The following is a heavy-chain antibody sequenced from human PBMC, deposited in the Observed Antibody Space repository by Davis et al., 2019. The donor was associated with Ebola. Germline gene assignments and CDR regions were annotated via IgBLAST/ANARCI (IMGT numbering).Heavy chain of an antibody. CDR1: GFTFSNYW. D-gene: IGHD3-10*01. CDR3: ARDLRYYYGSGSYGYFDY. V-gene: IGHV3-7*01. Sequence: GESLKISCAASGFTFSNYWMTWVRQAPGKGLEWVATIKQDGSEKYYVDSVRGRFTISRDNSKNTLYLQMNSLRAEDTAVYYCARDLRYYYGSGSYGYFDYWGQGTLVTVSS. CDR2: IKQDGSEK. J-gene: IGHJ4*02.